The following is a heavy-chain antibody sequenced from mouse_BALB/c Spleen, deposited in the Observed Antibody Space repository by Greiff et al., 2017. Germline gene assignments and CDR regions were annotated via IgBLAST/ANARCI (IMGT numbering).Heavy chain of an antibody. V-gene: IGHV1-69*02. CDR3: TRSGYRYDRDAMDY. CDR1: GYTFTSYW. D-gene: IGHD2-14*01. Sequence: VQLQQSGAELVRPGASVKLSCKASGYTFTSYWINWVKQRPGQGLEWIGNIYPSDSYTNYNQKFKDKATLTVDKSSSTAYMQLSSPTSEDSAVYYCTRSGYRYDRDAMDYWGQGTSVTVSS. J-gene: IGHJ4*01. CDR2: IYPSDSYT.